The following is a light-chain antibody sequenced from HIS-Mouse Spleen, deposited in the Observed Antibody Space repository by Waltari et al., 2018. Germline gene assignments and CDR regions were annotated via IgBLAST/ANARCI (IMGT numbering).Light chain of an antibody. CDR2: LNSDGSH. J-gene: IGLJ3*02. CDR3: QTWGTGIQV. CDR1: SGHRSHA. Sequence: QLVLTQSPSASASLGASVKPTCTLRSGHRSHANACHPPQPEKGPRYLMKLNSDGSHSKGDGIPDRFSGSSSGAERYLTISSLQSEDEADYYCQTWGTGIQVFGGGTKLTVL. V-gene: IGLV4-69*01.